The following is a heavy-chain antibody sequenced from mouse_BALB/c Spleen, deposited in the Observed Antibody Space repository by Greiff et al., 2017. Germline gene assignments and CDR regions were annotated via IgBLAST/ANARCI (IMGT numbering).Heavy chain of an antibody. CDR3: TRCYYGSSLWFAY. D-gene: IGHD1-1*01. CDR2: INPSNGGT. Sequence: VQLQQSGAELVKPGASVKLSCKASGYTFTSYYMYWVKQRPGQGLEWIGGINPSNGGTNFNEKFKSKATLTVDKSSSTAYMQLSSLTSEDSAVYYCTRCYYGSSLWFAYWGQGTLVTVSA. J-gene: IGHJ3*01. V-gene: IGHV1S81*02. CDR1: GYTFTSYY.